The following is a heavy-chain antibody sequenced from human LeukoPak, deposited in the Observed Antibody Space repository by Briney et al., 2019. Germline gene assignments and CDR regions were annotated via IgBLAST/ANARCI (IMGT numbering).Heavy chain of an antibody. CDR1: GYTFTDHY. J-gene: IGHJ5*02. CDR3: ARGDIVIIPAAILTIDP. Sequence: ASVKVSCKASGYTFTDHYIHWVRQAPGQGLEWMGWINPNSGGTDYAQKFQGRVTMTRDTSISTAYMELSRLRSDDTAVYYCARGDIVIIPAAILTIDPWGQGTLVTVSS. V-gene: IGHV1-2*02. D-gene: IGHD2-2*02. CDR2: INPNSGGT.